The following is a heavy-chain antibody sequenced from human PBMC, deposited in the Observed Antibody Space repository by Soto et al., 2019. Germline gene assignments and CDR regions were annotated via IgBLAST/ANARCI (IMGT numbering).Heavy chain of an antibody. CDR2: IDSDGSII. V-gene: IGHV3-74*01. CDR3: VRDRDIYRDMVHADL. D-gene: IGHD5-18*01. J-gene: IGHJ4*01. CDR1: GFTFSTYW. Sequence: GGSLRLSCAASGFTFSTYWMHWVRQIPGKGLVWVSHIDSDGSIITYADSVKGRFTISADNAENSVFLQMNSLRDEDTAVYFCVRDRDIYRDMVHADLWGQGTLVTVSS.